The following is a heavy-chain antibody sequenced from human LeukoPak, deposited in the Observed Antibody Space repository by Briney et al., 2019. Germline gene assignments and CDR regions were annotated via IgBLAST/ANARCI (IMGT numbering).Heavy chain of an antibody. V-gene: IGHV4-59*08. CDR3: ASGVGEDAFDI. J-gene: IGHJ3*02. Sequence: PSETLSLTCTVSGGSISSYYWSWIRQPPGKGLEWIGYIYYSGSTNYNPSLKSRVTISVDTSKNQFSLKLSSVTAADTAVHYCASGVGEDAFDIWGQGTMVTVSS. D-gene: IGHD3-10*01. CDR2: IYYSGST. CDR1: GGSISSYY.